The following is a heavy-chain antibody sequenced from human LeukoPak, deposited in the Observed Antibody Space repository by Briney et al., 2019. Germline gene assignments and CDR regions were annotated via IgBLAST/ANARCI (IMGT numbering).Heavy chain of an antibody. CDR1: GGSISSYY. Sequence: PSETLSLTFTVSGGSISSYYWSWIRQPPGKGLEWIGYIYYSGSTNYNPSLKSRVTISVDTSKNQFSLKLSSVTAADTAVYYCARTSVGATSDFDYWGQGTLVTVSS. CDR2: IYYSGST. D-gene: IGHD1-26*01. V-gene: IGHV4-59*08. J-gene: IGHJ4*02. CDR3: ARTSVGATSDFDY.